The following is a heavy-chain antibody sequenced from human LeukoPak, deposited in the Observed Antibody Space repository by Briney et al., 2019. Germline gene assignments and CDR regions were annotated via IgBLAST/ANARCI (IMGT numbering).Heavy chain of an antibody. CDR1: GFTFTSYG. CDR3: ARLGSSWSSDY. V-gene: IGHV3-33*01. Sequence: GGSLRLSCAASGFTFTSYGMHWVRQAPGKGLEWVALMWYDGRKEYYADSVKGRFTISRDDSRNTLYLQMNGLRAEDTAVYYCARLGSSWSSDYWGQGTLVTVSS. CDR2: MWYDGRKE. D-gene: IGHD6-13*01. J-gene: IGHJ4*02.